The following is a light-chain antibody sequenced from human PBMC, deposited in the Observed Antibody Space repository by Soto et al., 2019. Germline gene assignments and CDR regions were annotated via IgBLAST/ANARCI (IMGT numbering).Light chain of an antibody. J-gene: IGKJ4*01. Sequence: EIVMTHSPATLSVSQGDRATLSFRASQIGSTKVAWYQQKPGQAPRLLIYGPSTRATGIPARFSGNGSGTEFTITISSLQSEYFAVYYCQQYNNWPLTFGGGPKVEIK. CDR2: GPS. CDR1: QIGSTK. V-gene: IGKV3-15*01. CDR3: QQYNNWPLT.